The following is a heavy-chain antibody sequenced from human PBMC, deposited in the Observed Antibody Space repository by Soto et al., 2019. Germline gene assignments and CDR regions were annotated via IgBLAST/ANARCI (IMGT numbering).Heavy chain of an antibody. CDR2: ISGSGGST. CDR1: GFTFNSYA. Sequence: EVQLLESGGGLVQPGGSLRLSCAASGFTFNSYAMSWVRQAPGKGLEWVSGISGSGGSTYYADSVKGRFTISRDNSKNTLYLQMNSLRAEDTAVYYCAKEYYYDSSGDDAFDIWGQGTMVTVSS. CDR3: AKEYYYDSSGDDAFDI. V-gene: IGHV3-23*01. J-gene: IGHJ3*02. D-gene: IGHD3-22*01.